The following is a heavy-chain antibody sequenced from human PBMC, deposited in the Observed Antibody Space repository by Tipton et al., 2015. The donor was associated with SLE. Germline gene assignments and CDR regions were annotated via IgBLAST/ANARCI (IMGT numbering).Heavy chain of an antibody. CDR1: GFTFSSYG. CDR2: ISSSSSYI. D-gene: IGHD3-22*01. V-gene: IGHV3-21*01. Sequence: SLRLSCAASGFTFSSYGMNWVRQAPGKGLEWVSSISSSSSYIYYADSVKGRFTISRDNAKNSLYLQMNSLRAEDTAVYYCAREDRYYYGSSGYPLYDYWGQGTLVTVSS. J-gene: IGHJ4*02. CDR3: AREDRYYYGSSGYPLYDY.